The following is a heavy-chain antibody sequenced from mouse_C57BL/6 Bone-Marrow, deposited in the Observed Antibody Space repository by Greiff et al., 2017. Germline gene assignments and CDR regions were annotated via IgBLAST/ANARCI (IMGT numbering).Heavy chain of an antibody. D-gene: IGHD3-2*02. CDR1: GYSFTGYY. Sequence: VQLQQSGPELVKPGSSVKISCKASGYSFTGYYLNWVKHSPEKSLEWIGEINPRTGGTTYHPTFKAKAPLTVDKSSSTAYMQLKSRTTEDAAVYYWARWAQATYYFDYWGQGTTLTVSS. V-gene: IGHV1-42*01. CDR3: ARWAQATYYFDY. J-gene: IGHJ2*01. CDR2: INPRTGGT.